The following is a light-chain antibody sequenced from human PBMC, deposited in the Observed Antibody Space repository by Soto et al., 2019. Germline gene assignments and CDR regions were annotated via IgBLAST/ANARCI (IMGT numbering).Light chain of an antibody. Sequence: DIQMTQSPSTLSSSVGDRVTITCRASQSISSWLAWYQQKPGKAPQLLISKGSSLESGVPSRCSGSGSETEFTLTISSLQPDDFETYYCQQYKSYPYTFGQGTKLEIK. J-gene: IGKJ2*01. V-gene: IGKV1-5*03. CDR2: KGS. CDR1: QSISSW. CDR3: QQYKSYPYT.